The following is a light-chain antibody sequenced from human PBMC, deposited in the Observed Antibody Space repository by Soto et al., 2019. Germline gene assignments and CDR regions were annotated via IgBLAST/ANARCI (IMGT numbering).Light chain of an antibody. CDR3: SSYTSISTLYV. Sequence: QSVLTQPASVSGSPGQSIAISCTGTNSDVGGYNYVSWYQQHSGKAPELMIYEVSHRPSGVSNRFSGSKSDNTASLTISGLQAEDEADYYCSSYTSISTLYVFGTGTKVTVL. J-gene: IGLJ1*01. CDR1: NSDVGGYNY. V-gene: IGLV2-14*01. CDR2: EVS.